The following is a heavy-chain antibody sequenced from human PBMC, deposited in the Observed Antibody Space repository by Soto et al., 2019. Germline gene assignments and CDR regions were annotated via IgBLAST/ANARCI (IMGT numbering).Heavy chain of an antibody. CDR2: IYYSGST. CDR3: ARVGHAQTFDS. J-gene: IGHJ4*02. Sequence: QVQLQEAGPGLVKPSQTLSLTCTVSGVSISSGGYYWSWIGQHPGKVLEWIGYIYYSGSTYYNPSLKSRVTISVDTSKNQFSLKLSSVTAADTAVYYCARVGHAQTFDSWGQGTLVTVSS. V-gene: IGHV4-31*03. CDR1: GVSISSGGYY.